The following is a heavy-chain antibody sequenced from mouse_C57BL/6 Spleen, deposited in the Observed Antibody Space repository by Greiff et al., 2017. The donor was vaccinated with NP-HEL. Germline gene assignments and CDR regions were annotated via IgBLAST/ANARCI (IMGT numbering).Heavy chain of an antibody. Sequence: VQLQQSGAELVKPGASVKISCKASGYAFSSYWMNWVKQRPGKGLEWIGQIYPGDGDTNYNGKFKGKATLTADKSSSTAYMQLSSLTSEDSAVYCCARYGMLTVVGNAMDYWGQGTSVTVSS. CDR3: ARYGMLTVVGNAMDY. D-gene: IGHD1-1*01. CDR2: IYPGDGDT. CDR1: GYAFSSYW. J-gene: IGHJ4*01. V-gene: IGHV1-80*01.